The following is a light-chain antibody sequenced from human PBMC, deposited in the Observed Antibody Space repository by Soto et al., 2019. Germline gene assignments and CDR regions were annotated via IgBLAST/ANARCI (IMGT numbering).Light chain of an antibody. CDR2: ATS. CDR3: QQHDTSPLT. CDR1: QGISKY. V-gene: IGKV1-16*02. Sequence: DIQMTQSPSSLSASVGDRVTITCRASQGISKYLAWFQQKPGKATKSLIYATSTLQPGVPSKFSGSGSGTDFTPTISSLQPEDFATYYCQQHDTSPLTFGGGTKVDI. J-gene: IGKJ4*01.